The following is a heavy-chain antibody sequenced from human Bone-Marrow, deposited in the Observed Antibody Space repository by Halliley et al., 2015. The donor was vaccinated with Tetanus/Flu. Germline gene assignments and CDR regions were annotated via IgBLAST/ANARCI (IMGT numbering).Heavy chain of an antibody. J-gene: IGHJ5*01. V-gene: IGHV4-59*06. Sequence: TLSLTCTVSGASVVNSHWSWIRQTPGKGLEWIGYTYYSGITYYNPSLKSRLTISIDTSKDQFSLKLSSVTAADTAVYYCASSW. CDR3: ASS. CDR2: TYYSGIT. CDR1: GASVVNSH.